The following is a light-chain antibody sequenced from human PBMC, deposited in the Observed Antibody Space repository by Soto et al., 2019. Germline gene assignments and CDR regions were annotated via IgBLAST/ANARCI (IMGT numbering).Light chain of an antibody. Sequence: EIVMTQSPASLSVSPGETATLSCRASQSISNSLAGYQQKPGQAPSLLIYGASTRATGIPARFSGSGSGTEFTLTISSLQSEDSALYYCLQYNNWPPRTFGQGTKLEIK. V-gene: IGKV3-15*01. CDR3: LQYNNWPPRT. J-gene: IGKJ2*01. CDR1: QSISNS. CDR2: GAS.